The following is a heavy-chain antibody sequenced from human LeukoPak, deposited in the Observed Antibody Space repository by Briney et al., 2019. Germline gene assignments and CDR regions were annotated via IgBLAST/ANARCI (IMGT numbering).Heavy chain of an antibody. D-gene: IGHD4-17*01. J-gene: IGHJ4*02. CDR1: GYTLTALA. Sequence: ASVKVSCKVSGYTLTALALHWVRQAPGKGLEWIGGFDSEEYDTIYAQKFQGRVTMTEDTSTDTAYMELSSLSFEDTAVYCATLEPEPGDFGGLAYWGQGTLVTVSS. CDR2: FDSEEYDT. V-gene: IGHV1-24*01. CDR3: ATLEPEPGDFGGLAY.